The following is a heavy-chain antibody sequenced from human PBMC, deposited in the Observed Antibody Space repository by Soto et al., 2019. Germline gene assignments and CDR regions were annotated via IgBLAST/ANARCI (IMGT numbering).Heavy chain of an antibody. CDR3: ARDRLIDY. J-gene: IGHJ4*02. CDR1: GVTFISYW. Sequence: GGSLRLSCAASGVTFISYWMSWVRQAPGKGLEWVANIKQDGSEKYYVDSVKGRFTISRDNAKNSLYLQMNSLRAEDTAVYYCARDRLIDYWGQGTLVTVSS. V-gene: IGHV3-7*01. CDR2: IKQDGSEK.